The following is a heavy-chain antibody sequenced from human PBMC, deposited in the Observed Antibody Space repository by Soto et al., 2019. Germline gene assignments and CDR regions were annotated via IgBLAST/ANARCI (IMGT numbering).Heavy chain of an antibody. J-gene: IGHJ5*02. CDR2: VYSSGGT. D-gene: IGHD3-3*01. CDR3: ARGQRFSDWFDP. CDR1: GGSMTSYY. V-gene: IGHV4-4*07. Sequence: TSENLSLTCAVSGGSMTSYYWTWIRQPAGKGLEWIGRVYSSGGTHYNPSLKSRVTISLDTSKNQFSLRLLSVTDADTAVYFCARGQRFSDWFDPWGQGTLVTVSS.